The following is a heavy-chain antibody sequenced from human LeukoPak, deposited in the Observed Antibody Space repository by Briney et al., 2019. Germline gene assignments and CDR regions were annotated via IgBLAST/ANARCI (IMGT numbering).Heavy chain of an antibody. Sequence: PGGSLRLSCAASGFTFSSYAMSWVRQAPGKGLEWVSAISGSGGSTYYADSVKGRFTISRDNSKNTLYLQMNSLRAEDTAVYYCAKDIAGDYYDRVDYFDYWGQGTLVTVSS. D-gene: IGHD3-22*01. CDR2: ISGSGGST. J-gene: IGHJ4*02. CDR3: AKDIAGDYYDRVDYFDY. V-gene: IGHV3-23*01. CDR1: GFTFSSYA.